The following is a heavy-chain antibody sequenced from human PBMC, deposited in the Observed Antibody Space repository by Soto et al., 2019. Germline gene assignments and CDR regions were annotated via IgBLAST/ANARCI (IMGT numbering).Heavy chain of an antibody. D-gene: IGHD3-3*01. V-gene: IGHV1-18*04. CDR2: ISAYNGNT. J-gene: IGHJ4*02. Sequence: ASVKVSCKASGYTFISYGISWVRQAPGQGLEWMGRISAYNGNTNYAQKLQGRVTMTTDTSTSTAYMELRSLRSGDTAVYYCAGECSHYDFWSGYYTGREFDYWGQGTLVTVSS. CDR3: AGECSHYDFWSGYYTGREFDY. CDR1: GYTFISYG.